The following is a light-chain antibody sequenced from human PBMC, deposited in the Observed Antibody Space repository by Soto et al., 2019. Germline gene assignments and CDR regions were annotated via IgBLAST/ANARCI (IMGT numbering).Light chain of an antibody. CDR2: DAS. CDR3: QQYYSTPQT. V-gene: IGKV3-11*01. J-gene: IGKJ1*01. CDR1: QSVSSY. Sequence: DIVLTQSPATLSLSPGERATLSCRASQSVSSYLAWYQQKPGQAPRLLIYDASNRAAGIPARFSGSGSGTDFTLTISSLQAEDVAVYYCQQYYSTPQTFGQGTKVDIK.